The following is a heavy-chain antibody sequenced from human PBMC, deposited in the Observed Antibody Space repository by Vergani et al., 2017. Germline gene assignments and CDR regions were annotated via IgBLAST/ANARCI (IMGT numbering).Heavy chain of an antibody. J-gene: IGHJ6*02. Sequence: QVQLQESGPGLVNPSGTLSLTCAVSGGSISSSNWWRWVRQPPGKGLECIGEIYHSGSTNYNPSLKSRVTISVDKSKNQFSLKLSSVTAADTAVYYCARFLTGTTIYYYYGMDVWGQGTTVTVSS. D-gene: IGHD1-20*01. CDR1: GGSISSSNW. CDR3: ARFLTGTTIYYYYGMDV. V-gene: IGHV4-4*02. CDR2: IYHSGST.